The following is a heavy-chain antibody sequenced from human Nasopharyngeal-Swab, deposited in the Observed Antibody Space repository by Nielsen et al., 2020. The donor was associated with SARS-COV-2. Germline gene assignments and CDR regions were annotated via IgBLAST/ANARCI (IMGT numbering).Heavy chain of an antibody. V-gene: IGHV3-48*03. Sequence: GGSLRLSFAASGFTFSSYEMNWFRQAPGKGLEWVSYISSSGSTIYYADPAKGRFTISRDNAKNSLYLQMNSLRAEDTAVYYCARDKPGITIFGVVIGPFDYWGQGTLVTVSS. CDR2: ISSSGSTI. J-gene: IGHJ4*02. CDR1: GFTFSSYE. D-gene: IGHD3-3*01. CDR3: ARDKPGITIFGVVIGPFDY.